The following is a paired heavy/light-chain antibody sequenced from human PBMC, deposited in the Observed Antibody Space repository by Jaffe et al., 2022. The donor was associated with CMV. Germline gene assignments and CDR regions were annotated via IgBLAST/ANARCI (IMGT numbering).Heavy chain of an antibody. D-gene: IGHD1-26*01. V-gene: IGHV3-53*01. J-gene: IGHJ4*02. CDR2: IFSGGDT. CDR3: ARDVSPFGVGGMGY. CDR1: GFTVISEY. Sequence: EVQLVESGGGLTQPGGSLRLSCAASGFTVISEYMSWVRQAPGKGLEWVSVIFSGGDTYYADSVKGRFSSSRDNSQNMVYLQMNNLRADDTAVYYCARDVSPFGVGGMGYWGQGTLVVVSS.
Light chain of an antibody. CDR2: DAI. Sequence: EIVLTQSPATLSVSPGDRATLSCRASQSITTSLAWYQQKPGQAPRLLIYDAITRATGIPARFTGSGSGTRFTLTISSLQSEDFAVYYCQQSHNWPGTFGQGTRMEI. CDR3: QQSHNWPGT. V-gene: IGKV3-15*01. CDR1: QSITTS. J-gene: IGKJ1*01.